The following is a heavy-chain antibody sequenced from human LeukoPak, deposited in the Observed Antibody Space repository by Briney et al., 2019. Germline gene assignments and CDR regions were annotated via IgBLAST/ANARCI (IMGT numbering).Heavy chain of an antibody. V-gene: IGHV3-7*04. Sequence: GGSLRLSCAASGFTFNAFGMNWVRQAPGKGLEWVANIKQDGSKKSYVDSVKGRFTISRDNAKNSLYLQMNSLRAEDTAIYYCTRVGYIDEGIDYWGQGTLVTVSS. CDR2: IKQDGSKK. CDR1: GFTFNAFG. J-gene: IGHJ4*02. CDR3: TRVGYIDEGIDY. D-gene: IGHD5-24*01.